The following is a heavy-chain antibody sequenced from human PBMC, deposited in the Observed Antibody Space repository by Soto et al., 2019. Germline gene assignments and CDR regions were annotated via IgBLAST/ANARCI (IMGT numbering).Heavy chain of an antibody. Sequence: PGGSLRLSCAASGFTFTNYAMTWVRQAPGKGLEWVSTISGGGSITYYADSLKGRFTISRDNSKNTLYLQMNSLKTEDTAVYYCTTDPVTMIVVVPSSGWGQGTLVTVSS. D-gene: IGHD3-22*01. CDR2: ISGGGSIT. CDR1: GFTFTNYA. V-gene: IGHV3-23*01. CDR3: TTDPVTMIVVVPSSG. J-gene: IGHJ4*02.